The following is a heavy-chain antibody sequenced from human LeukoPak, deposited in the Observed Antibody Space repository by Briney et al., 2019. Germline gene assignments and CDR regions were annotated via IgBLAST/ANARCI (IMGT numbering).Heavy chain of an antibody. CDR3: ARTNYYETSGWAAGLSPFDM. V-gene: IGHV3-30-3*01. CDR2: ISYDGSNK. D-gene: IGHD3-22*01. Sequence: GGSLRLSCAASGFTFSSYAMHWVRQAPGKGLEWVAVISYDGSNKYYADSVKGRFTISRDNSKNTLYLQMNSLRAEDTAVYYCARTNYYETSGWAAGLSPFDMWGRGTMVTVSS. CDR1: GFTFSSYA. J-gene: IGHJ3*02.